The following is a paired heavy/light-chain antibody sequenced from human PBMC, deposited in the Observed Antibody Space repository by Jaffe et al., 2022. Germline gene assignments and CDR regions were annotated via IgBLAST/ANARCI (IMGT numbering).Heavy chain of an antibody. CDR1: GYTFTGYY. CDR2: INPNSGGT. D-gene: IGHD3-9*01. Sequence: QVQLVQSGAEVKKPGASVKVSCKASGYTFTGYYMHWVRQAPGQGLEWMGRINPNSGGTNYAQKFQGRVTMTRDTSISTAYMELSRLRSDDTAVYYCARDGENFDWLQGYMDVWGKGTTVTVSS. J-gene: IGHJ6*03. V-gene: IGHV1-2*06. CDR3: ARDGENFDWLQGYMDV.
Light chain of an antibody. CDR2: WAS. Sequence: DIVMTQSPDSLAVSLGERATINCKSSQSVLYSSNNKNYLAWYQQKPGQPPKLLIYWASTRESGVPDRFSGSGSGTDFTLTISSLQAEDVAVYYCQQYYSTPAFTFGPGTKVDIK. V-gene: IGKV4-1*01. CDR3: QQYYSTPAFT. CDR1: QSVLYSSNNKNY. J-gene: IGKJ3*01.